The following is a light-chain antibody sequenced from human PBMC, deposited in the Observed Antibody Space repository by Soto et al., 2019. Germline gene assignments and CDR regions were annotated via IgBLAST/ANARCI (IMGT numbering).Light chain of an antibody. CDR2: GAS. J-gene: IGKJ1*01. Sequence: EIVLTQSPGTLSLSPVERATLCCRASQSVSSSYLAWYQQKPGQAPRLLIYGASSRATGIPDRFSGSGSGTDFTLTISRLEPEDFAVYYCQQYGSSTGTFGQGTKVDIK. CDR1: QSVSSSY. CDR3: QQYGSSTGT. V-gene: IGKV3-20*01.